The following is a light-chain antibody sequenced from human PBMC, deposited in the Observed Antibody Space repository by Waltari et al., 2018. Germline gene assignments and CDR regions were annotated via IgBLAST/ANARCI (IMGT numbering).Light chain of an antibody. Sequence: ELVLTQSPCTLSFSPGARATLSCRASQSVSSSYLAWYQQKPGQAPRLLIYGASRRATGIPDRFSGSGSGTDFTLTISRLEPEDFAVYYCQQYGSSWWTFGQGTKVEIK. J-gene: IGKJ1*01. CDR3: QQYGSSWWT. CDR1: QSVSSSY. V-gene: IGKV3-20*01. CDR2: GAS.